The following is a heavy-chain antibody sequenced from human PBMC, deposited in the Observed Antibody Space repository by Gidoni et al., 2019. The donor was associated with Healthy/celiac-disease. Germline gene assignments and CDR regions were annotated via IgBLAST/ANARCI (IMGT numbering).Heavy chain of an antibody. J-gene: IGHJ4*02. CDR3: VKGASWGYFDY. CDR2: ISSNGGST. V-gene: IGHV3-64D*09. D-gene: IGHD1-26*01. CDR1: GFTFSSYA. Sequence: EVQLVESGGGLVQPVGSLRLSCSASGFTFSSYAMHWVRQAPGKGLEYVSAISSNGGSTYYADSVKGRFTISRDNSKNTLYLQMSSLRAEDTAVYYCVKGASWGYFDYWGQGTLVTVSS.